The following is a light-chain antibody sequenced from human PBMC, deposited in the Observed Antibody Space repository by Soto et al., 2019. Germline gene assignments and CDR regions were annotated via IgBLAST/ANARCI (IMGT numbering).Light chain of an antibody. CDR1: QSVRSN. Sequence: EIVMTQSPATLSVSPGERATLSCRASQSVRSNLAWYQQKPGQPPRLLIYGASTRATGIPARFSGSGSGTEFTLTISTLQSEDFAVYYCQQYNNWPQTFGQGTKVEIK. J-gene: IGKJ1*01. CDR2: GAS. CDR3: QQYNNWPQT. V-gene: IGKV3-15*01.